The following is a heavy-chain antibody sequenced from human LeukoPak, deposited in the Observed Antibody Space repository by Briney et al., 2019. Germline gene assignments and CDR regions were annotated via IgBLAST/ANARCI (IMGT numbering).Heavy chain of an antibody. CDR3: ARDGSDTRGDYVWGSYLPKTDYFDY. J-gene: IGHJ4*02. CDR2: ISYDGSNK. Sequence: GGSLRLSCAASGFTFSSYAMHWVRQAPGKGLEWVAVISYDGSNKYYADSVKGRFTISRDNSKNTLYLQMNSLRAEDTAAYYCARDGSDTRGDYVWGSYLPKTDYFDYWGQGTLVTVSS. CDR1: GFTFSSYA. V-gene: IGHV3-30*04. D-gene: IGHD3-16*02.